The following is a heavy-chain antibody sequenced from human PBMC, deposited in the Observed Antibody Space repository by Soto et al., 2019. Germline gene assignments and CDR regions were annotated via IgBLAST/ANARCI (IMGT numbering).Heavy chain of an antibody. J-gene: IGHJ4*02. V-gene: IGHV2-5*02. CDR1: GFSLSTSGVG. CDR3: AHILGSSRYGYYLDY. CDR2: IYWDDDK. D-gene: IGHD6-13*01. Sequence: QITLKESGPTLVKPTQTLTLTCTFSGFSLSTSGVGVGWIRQPPGKALEWLALIYWDDDKRYSPSLKSRLTISKDPSKNQAVLTMTNMDPVDTATYYCAHILGSSRYGYYLDYWGQGTLLTVSS.